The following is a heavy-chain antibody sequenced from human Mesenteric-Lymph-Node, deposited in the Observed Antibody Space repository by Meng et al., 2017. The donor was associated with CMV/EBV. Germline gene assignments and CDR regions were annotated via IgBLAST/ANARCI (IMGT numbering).Heavy chain of an antibody. V-gene: IGHV3-48*03. J-gene: IGHJ4*02. CDR2: ISSSGATI. D-gene: IGHD3-3*01. CDR3: ARLGDYWSGHYERGSY. CDR1: GFIFSHYE. Sequence: GESLKISCAASGFIFSHYEMNWVRQAPGKGLEWVSHISSSGATIYYADSVKGRFTISRDNAKNSLYLQMNSLRVEDTAVYYCARLGDYWSGHYERGSYWGQGTLVTVSS.